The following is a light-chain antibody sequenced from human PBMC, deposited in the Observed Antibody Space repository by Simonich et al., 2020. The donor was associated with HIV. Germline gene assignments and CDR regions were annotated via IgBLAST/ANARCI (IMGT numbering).Light chain of an antibody. CDR2: FAS. V-gene: IGKV1-NL1*01. CDR1: QPISNS. CDR3: QQFYTSVVT. J-gene: IGKJ2*01. Sequence: DIQMTQSPSTLSASVGDRVTITCRASQPISNSLAWYQQKPGKAPKLLLYFASRLESGVPSRFSGSGSGTDYTLTISSLQPEDFATYYCQQFYTSVVTFGQGTKLEIK.